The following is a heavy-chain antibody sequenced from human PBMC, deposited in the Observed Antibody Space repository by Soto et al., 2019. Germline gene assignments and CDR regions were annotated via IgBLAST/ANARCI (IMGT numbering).Heavy chain of an antibody. CDR3: ARESGIDYDILTGYLDAFDI. D-gene: IGHD3-9*01. CDR2: ISAYNGNT. J-gene: IGHJ3*02. CDR1: GYTFTSYG. V-gene: IGHV1-18*01. Sequence: VASVKVSCKASGYTFTSYGISWVRQAPGQGLEWMGWISAYNGNTNYAQKLQGRVTMTTDTSTSTAYMELRSLRSDDTAVYYCARESGIDYDILTGYLDAFDIWGQGTMVTVSS.